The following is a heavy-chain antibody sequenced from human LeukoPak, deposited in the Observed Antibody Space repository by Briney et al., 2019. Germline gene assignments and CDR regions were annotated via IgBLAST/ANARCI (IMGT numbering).Heavy chain of an antibody. Sequence: ASVKVSCKASGYTLTVYYIHWVRQAPGQGLEWMGRINPNSGDTNFAQKFQGRVTVTRDTSISTAYMDLSGLRPDDTAVYYCAREGSGYTYGRGSYFDYWGHGILVTVSS. CDR2: INPNSGDT. CDR1: GYTLTVYY. CDR3: AREGSGYTYGRGSYFDY. J-gene: IGHJ4*01. D-gene: IGHD5-18*01. V-gene: IGHV1-2*06.